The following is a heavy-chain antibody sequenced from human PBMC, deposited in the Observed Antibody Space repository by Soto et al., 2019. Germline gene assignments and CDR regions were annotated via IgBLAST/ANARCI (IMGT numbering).Heavy chain of an antibody. CDR3: ARDLSNSGTEDTSDI. D-gene: IGHD2-8*02. CDR1: GYTFTSYG. CDR2: ISAYNGNT. J-gene: IGHJ3*02. Sequence: ASVKVSCKASGYTFTSYGISWVRQAPGQGLEWMGWISAYNGNTNYAQKLQGRVTMTTDTSTSTAYMELRSLRSDDTAVYYCARDLSNSGTEDTSDIWGQGTMVTVSS. V-gene: IGHV1-18*01.